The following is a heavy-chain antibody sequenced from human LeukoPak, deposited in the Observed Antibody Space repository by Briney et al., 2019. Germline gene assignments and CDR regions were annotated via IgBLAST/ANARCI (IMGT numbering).Heavy chain of an antibody. CDR3: AKSHRGGLRFMVGFFYMDV. D-gene: IGHD3-3*01. Sequence: GGSLRLSCTASGFTFDNYAMSWVRQAPGQGLEWVSAVSGTAKNTYYADSVKGRFTTSRDNSNNTVSLQMKSLRAEDTAVYYCAKSHRGGLRFMVGFFYMDVWDSGTTVAVSS. CDR1: GFTFDNYA. CDR2: VSGTAKNT. J-gene: IGHJ6*03. V-gene: IGHV3-23*01.